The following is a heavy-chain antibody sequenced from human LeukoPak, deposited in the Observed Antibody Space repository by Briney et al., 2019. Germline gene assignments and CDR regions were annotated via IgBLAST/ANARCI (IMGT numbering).Heavy chain of an antibody. CDR2: IYYDGIT. CDR3: ARGHYYGSGSYMV. CDR1: GDSISTDSYY. J-gene: IGHJ4*02. Sequence: SETLSLTCTVFGDSISTDSYYWGWLRQPPGKGLGWVGNIYYDGITYYNPSLKSQVTISVDRSMNQFSLKLTSVTAADTAVYYCARGHYYGSGSYMVWGQGTLVTVSS. V-gene: IGHV4-39*01. D-gene: IGHD3-10*01.